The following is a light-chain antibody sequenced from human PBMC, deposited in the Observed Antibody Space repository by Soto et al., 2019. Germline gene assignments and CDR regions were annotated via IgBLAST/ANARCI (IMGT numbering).Light chain of an antibody. V-gene: IGKV3-15*01. Sequence: ETVMTQSPATLSVSPGERATLFCRASHSISSNLAWYQQKPGQAPRLLIYGTSTRATGIPARFSGSGSGTEFAPTITSLQSEDFAVYYCQQYNDWPPWTFGQGTKVEIK. J-gene: IGKJ1*01. CDR3: QQYNDWPPWT. CDR2: GTS. CDR1: HSISSN.